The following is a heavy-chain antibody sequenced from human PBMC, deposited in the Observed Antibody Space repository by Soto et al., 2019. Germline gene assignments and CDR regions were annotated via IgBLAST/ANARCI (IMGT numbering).Heavy chain of an antibody. D-gene: IGHD4-17*01. CDR2: INPNSGDT. CDR3: ARDGPTVTLSFDY. CDR1: GYTFTGYY. Sequence: ASVKVSCKASGYTFTGYYMHWVRQAPGQGLEWMGWINPNSGDTNYAQKFQGRVTVTRDTSISTAYMELRSLRSDDTAVSYCARDGPTVTLSFDYWGQGXLVTVYS. J-gene: IGHJ4*02. V-gene: IGHV1-2*02.